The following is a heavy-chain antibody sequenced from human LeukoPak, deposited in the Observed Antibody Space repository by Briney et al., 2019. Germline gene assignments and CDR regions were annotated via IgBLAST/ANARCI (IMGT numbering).Heavy chain of an antibody. D-gene: IGHD6-19*01. J-gene: IGHJ4*02. CDR3: AKDASYSSGWFDY. CDR1: GLTGSHNY. Sequence: PGGSLRLSCAASGLTGSHNYVSWVRQAPGKGLEWVSAIHTSGDTCYADSVKGRFTISRDTSKNTLYLQINSLRVEDTAVYYCAKDASYSSGWFDYWGQGTLVTVSS. V-gene: IGHV3-53*01. CDR2: IHTSGDT.